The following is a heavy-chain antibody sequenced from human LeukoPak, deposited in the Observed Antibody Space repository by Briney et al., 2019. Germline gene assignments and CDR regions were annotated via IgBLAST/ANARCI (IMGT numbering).Heavy chain of an antibody. D-gene: IGHD3-3*01. CDR1: GFTFSSYG. CDR3: ARVGHFFSYYDFWSGSKGYFDY. V-gene: IGHV3-33*01. J-gene: IGHJ4*02. Sequence: GRSLRLSCAASGFTFSSYGMHWVRQAPGKGREWVAVIWYDGSNKYYADSVKGRFTISRDNSKNTLYLQMNSLRAEDTAVYYCARVGHFFSYYDFWSGSKGYFDYWGQGTLVTVSS. CDR2: IWYDGSNK.